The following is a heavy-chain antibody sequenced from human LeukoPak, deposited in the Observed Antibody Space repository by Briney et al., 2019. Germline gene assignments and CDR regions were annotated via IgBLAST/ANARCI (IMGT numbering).Heavy chain of an antibody. CDR2: ISTSSDTT. V-gene: IGHV3-23*01. CDR3: AKDPAQYSSGWYLDGFDY. Sequence: GGSLRLSCVASGFTFDNYVMTWVRQAPGKGLEWVSTISTSSDTTYYADSVKGRFTISRDNSKNTLYLQMNSLRAEDTAVYYCAKDPAQYSSGWYLDGFDYWGQGTLVTVSS. D-gene: IGHD6-19*01. CDR1: GFTFDNYV. J-gene: IGHJ4*02.